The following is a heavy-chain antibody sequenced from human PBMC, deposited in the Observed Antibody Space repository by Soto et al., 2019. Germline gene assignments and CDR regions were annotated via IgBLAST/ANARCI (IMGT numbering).Heavy chain of an antibody. V-gene: IGHV4-59*01. D-gene: IGHD6-19*01. Sequence: SETLSLTCTVSGGSISSYYWSWIRQPPGKGLEWIGYIYYSGSTNYNPSLKSRVTISVDTSKNQFSLKLSSVTAADTAVYYCARVLAGQYYFDYWGQGTLVTVSS. CDR2: IYYSGST. CDR1: GGSISSYY. J-gene: IGHJ4*02. CDR3: ARVLAGQYYFDY.